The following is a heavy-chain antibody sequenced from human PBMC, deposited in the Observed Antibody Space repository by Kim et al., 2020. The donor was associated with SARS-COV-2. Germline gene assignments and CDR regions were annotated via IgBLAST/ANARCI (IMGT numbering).Heavy chain of an antibody. CDR2: IYYSGST. Sequence: SETLSLTCTVSGGSISSYYWSWIRQPPGKGLEWIGYIYYSGSTNYNPSLKSRVTISVDTSKNQFSLKLSSVTAADTAVYYCARAHVGRITIFGVVRHFDYWRQSTLVTVSS. D-gene: IGHD3-3*01. CDR1: GGSISSYY. V-gene: IGHV4-59*01. J-gene: IGHJ4*02. CDR3: ARAHVGRITIFGVVRHFDY.